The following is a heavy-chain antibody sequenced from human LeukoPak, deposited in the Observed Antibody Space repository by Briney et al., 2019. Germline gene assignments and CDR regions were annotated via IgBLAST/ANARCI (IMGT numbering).Heavy chain of an antibody. V-gene: IGHV4-38-2*02. D-gene: IGHD3-10*01. CDR1: GYSISSGYY. Sequence: KPSETLSLTCTVSGYSISSGYYWGWIRQPPGKGLEWIGSIYHSGSTYYNPSLKSRVTISVDTSKNQFSLKLSSVTAADTAVYYCARRRGSESEYYFDYWGQGTLVTVSS. J-gene: IGHJ4*02. CDR3: ARRRGSESEYYFDY. CDR2: IYHSGST.